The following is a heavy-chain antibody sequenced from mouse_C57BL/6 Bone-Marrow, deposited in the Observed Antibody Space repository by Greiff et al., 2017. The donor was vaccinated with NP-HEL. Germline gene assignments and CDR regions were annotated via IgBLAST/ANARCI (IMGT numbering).Heavy chain of an antibody. Sequence: EVQLQQSGPELVKPGASVKISCKASGYTFTDYYMNWVKQSHGKSLEWIGDINPNNGGTSYNQKFKGKATLTVDKSSSTAYMELRSLTSEDSAVYYCARWGYSKAYWGQGTTLTVSS. J-gene: IGHJ2*01. CDR1: GYTFTDYY. CDR2: INPNNGGT. CDR3: ARWGYSKAY. D-gene: IGHD2-5*01. V-gene: IGHV1-26*01.